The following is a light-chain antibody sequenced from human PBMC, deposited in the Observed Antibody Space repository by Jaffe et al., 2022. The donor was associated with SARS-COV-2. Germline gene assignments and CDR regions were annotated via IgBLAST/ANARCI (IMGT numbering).Light chain of an antibody. CDR1: QSLNSGY. V-gene: IGKV3-20*01. CDR3: QQYSSSPLT. CDR2: ADS. J-gene: IGKJ4*01. Sequence: EVMLTQSPGTLSLSPGERATLSCRASQSLNSGYLAWYQHKPGQAPRLLIYADSRRATGIPDRFSGSGSGTDFTLTISRLEPEDFAVYFCQQYSSSPLTFGGGTKVEIK.